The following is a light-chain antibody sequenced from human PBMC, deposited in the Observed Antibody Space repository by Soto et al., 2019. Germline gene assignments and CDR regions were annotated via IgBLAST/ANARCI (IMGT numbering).Light chain of an antibody. Sequence: DIQMTQSPCSLSASVGDGVTITCRASQSISSYLNWYQQKPGKAPKLLIYAASSLQSGVPSRFSGSGSGTDFTLTISSLQPEDFATYYCQQSYSTSWTFGQGTKVEIK. CDR3: QQSYSTSWT. J-gene: IGKJ1*01. CDR1: QSISSY. V-gene: IGKV1-39*01. CDR2: AAS.